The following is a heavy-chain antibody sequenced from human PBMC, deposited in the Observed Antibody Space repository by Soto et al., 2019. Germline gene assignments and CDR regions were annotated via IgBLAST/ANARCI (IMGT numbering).Heavy chain of an antibody. Sequence: SETLSLTCTVSGGSISSGGYYWSWIRQHPGKGLEWIGYIYYSGCTYYNPSLKSRVTISVDTSKNQFSLKLSSVTAADTAVYYCARSETLTMVRGVSYYYYGMDVWGQGTTVTVSS. J-gene: IGHJ6*02. CDR1: GGSISSGGYY. CDR2: IYYSGCT. D-gene: IGHD3-10*01. CDR3: ARSETLTMVRGVSYYYYGMDV. V-gene: IGHV4-31*03.